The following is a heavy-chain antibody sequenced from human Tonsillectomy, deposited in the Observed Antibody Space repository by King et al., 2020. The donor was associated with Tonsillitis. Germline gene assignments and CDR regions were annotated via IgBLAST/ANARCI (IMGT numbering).Heavy chain of an antibody. D-gene: IGHD6-19*01. Sequence: QVQLVESGGGVVQPARSLSLSCAASGFSFSSNGMNWVRQAPGKGLEWMAVISLDGSNKNYADSVKGRFTISRDNSNNTLLLHMNSLRSEDTAVYYCARERLYSSGWGIDYWGQGALLSVSS. CDR3: ARERLYSSGWGIDY. J-gene: IGHJ4*02. CDR2: ISLDGSNK. V-gene: IGHV3-33*05. CDR1: GFSFSSNG.